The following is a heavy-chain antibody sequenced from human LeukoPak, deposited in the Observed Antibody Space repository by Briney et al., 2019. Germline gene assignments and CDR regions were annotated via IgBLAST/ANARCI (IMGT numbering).Heavy chain of an antibody. V-gene: IGHV4-61*02. CDR2: IYARGST. CDR3: ARHRSGWLQSSFDY. J-gene: IGHJ4*02. D-gene: IGHD5-24*01. CDR1: GGSISGNYY. Sequence: SETLSLTCTVSGGSISGNYYWSWIRQPAGKGLEWIGRIYARGSTNYNPSLKSRVTISVDTSKKQFSLKVRYVTAADTAVYYCARHRSGWLQSSFDYWGQGIMVTISS.